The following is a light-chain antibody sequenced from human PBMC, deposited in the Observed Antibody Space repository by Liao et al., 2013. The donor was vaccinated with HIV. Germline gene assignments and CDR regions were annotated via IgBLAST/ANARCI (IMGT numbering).Light chain of an antibody. J-gene: IGLJ2*01. CDR2: QDN. CDR3: QAWDSSTAV. V-gene: IGLV3-1*01. CDR1: KLGDKY. Sequence: SYELTQPPSVSVSPGRPASITCSGDKLGDKYACWYQQKPGQSPVLVIYQDNKRPSGIPERFSGSNSGNTATLTIGGTQAMDEADYYCQAWDSSTAVFGGGTKLTVL.